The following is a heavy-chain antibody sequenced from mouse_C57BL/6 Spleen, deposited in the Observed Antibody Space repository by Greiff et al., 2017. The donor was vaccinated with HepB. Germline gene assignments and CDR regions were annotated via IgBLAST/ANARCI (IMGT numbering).Heavy chain of an antibody. V-gene: IGHV1-47*01. CDR1: GYTFTTYP. CDR2: FHPYNDDT. J-gene: IGHJ2*01. D-gene: IGHD2-4*01. Sequence: VQLQESGAELVKPGASVKMSCKASGYTFTTYPIEWMKQNHGKSLEWIGNFHPYNDDTKYNEKFKGKATLTVEKSSSTVYLELSRLTSDDSAVYYCAILIYYDYDGGLFDYWGQGTTLTVSS. CDR3: AILIYYDYDGGLFDY.